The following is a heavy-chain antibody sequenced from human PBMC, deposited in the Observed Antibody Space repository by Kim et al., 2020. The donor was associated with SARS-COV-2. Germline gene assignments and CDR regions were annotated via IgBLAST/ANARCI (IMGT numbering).Heavy chain of an antibody. D-gene: IGHD2-2*02. V-gene: IGHV4-39*01. CDR1: GGSISSSSYY. CDR3: ARLVVPAAISGWYSLDV. CDR2: IYYSGST. Sequence: SETLSLTCTVSGGSISSSSYYWGWIRQPPGKGLEWIGSIYYSGSTYYNPSLKSRVTISVDTSKNQFSLKLSSVTSADTAVYYCARLVVPAAISGWYSLDVWGQGTTVTVSS. J-gene: IGHJ6*02.